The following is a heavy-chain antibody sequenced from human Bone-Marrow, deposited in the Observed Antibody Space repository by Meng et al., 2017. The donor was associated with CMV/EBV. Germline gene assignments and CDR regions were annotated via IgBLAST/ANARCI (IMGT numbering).Heavy chain of an antibody. CDR1: GYTFTGYY. Sequence: ASVKVSCKASGYTFTGYYMHWVRQAPGQGLEWMGWMNPNSGNTGYAQKFQGRVTITRNTSISTAYMELSSLRAEDTAVYYCARDCEWLVEDCFQHWGHGTLVTVSS. J-gene: IGHJ1*01. D-gene: IGHD6-19*01. V-gene: IGHV1-8*03. CDR3: ARDCEWLVEDCFQH. CDR2: MNPNSGNT.